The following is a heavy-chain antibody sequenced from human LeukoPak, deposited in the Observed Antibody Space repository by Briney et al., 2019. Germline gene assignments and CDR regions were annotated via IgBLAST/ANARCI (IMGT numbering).Heavy chain of an antibody. CDR1: GFTFSSYA. J-gene: IGHJ4*02. V-gene: IGHV3-23*01. D-gene: IGHD6-19*01. Sequence: GGSLRLSCAASGFTFSSYAMSWVRQAPGKGLEWVSAISGSGGSTYYADSVKGRFTISRDNSKNTLYLQMNSLRAEDTAVHYCAKTVYSGWYPSYFDYWGQGTLVTVSS. CDR3: AKTVYSGWYPSYFDY. CDR2: ISGSGGST.